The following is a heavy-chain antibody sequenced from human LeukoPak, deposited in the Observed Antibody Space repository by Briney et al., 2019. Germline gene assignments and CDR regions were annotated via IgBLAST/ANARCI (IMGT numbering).Heavy chain of an antibody. CDR3: ARLRPDVYYYYGMDV. V-gene: IGHV1-8*01. CDR2: MNPNSGNT. CDR1: GYTLTELS. J-gene: IGHJ6*02. Sequence: ASVKVSCKVSGYTLTELSMHWVRQATGQGLEWMGWMNPNSGNTGYAQKFQGRVTMTRNTSISTAYMELSSLRSEDTAVYYCARLRPDVYYYYGMDVWGQGTTVTVSS.